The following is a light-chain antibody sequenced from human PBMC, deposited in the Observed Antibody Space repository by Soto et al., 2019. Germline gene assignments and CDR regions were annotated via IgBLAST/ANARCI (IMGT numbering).Light chain of an antibody. CDR3: QQYNSYSHT. Sequence: DIQMTQSPSTLSASVGDRVTITCRASQSISSGLAWYQQKPGKAPKHLSYDSSRLTSGAPSRFSSSGTGTEFIRTINSLQPDDFATYYCQQYNSYSHTFGQGTKLEIK. J-gene: IGKJ2*01. CDR1: QSISSG. V-gene: IGKV1-5*01. CDR2: DSS.